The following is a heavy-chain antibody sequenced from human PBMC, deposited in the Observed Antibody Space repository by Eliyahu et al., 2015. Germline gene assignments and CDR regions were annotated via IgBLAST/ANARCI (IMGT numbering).Heavy chain of an antibody. CDR2: ITESSTAT. CDR3: ARGHWGDY. V-gene: IGHV3-23*01. Sequence: EVQLLESGGGLVQPGGSLRLSCAASGFTFSTYFMIWVRQAPGKGLEWVSVITESSTATFYADSVKGRFAITRDNSENTLFLQMNNLRAEDTATYYCARGHWGDYWGQGTRVTVSS. CDR1: GFTFSTYF. J-gene: IGHJ4*02. D-gene: IGHD7-27*01.